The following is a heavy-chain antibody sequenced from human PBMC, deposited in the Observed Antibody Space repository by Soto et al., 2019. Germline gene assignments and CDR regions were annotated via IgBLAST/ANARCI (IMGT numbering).Heavy chain of an antibody. J-gene: IGHJ6*03. V-gene: IGHV3-23*01. CDR2: ISGSGGST. D-gene: IGHD1-7*01. CDR3: AKWDPWNYDDYYYYYMDV. CDR1: GFTFSSYA. Sequence: GGSLRLSCAASGFTFSSYAMSWVRQAPGKGLEWVSAISGSGGSTYYADSVKGRFTISRDNSKNTLYLQMNSLRAEDTAVYYCAKWDPWNYDDYYYYYMDVWGKGTTVTVSS.